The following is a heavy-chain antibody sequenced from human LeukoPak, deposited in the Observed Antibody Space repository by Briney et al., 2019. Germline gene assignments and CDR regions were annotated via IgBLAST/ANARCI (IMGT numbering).Heavy chain of an antibody. Sequence: PGGSLRLSCAASGFTFSSYAMHWVRQAPGKGLEWVAVISYDGSNKYYADSVKGRFTISRDNSKNTLYLQMNSLRAEDTAVYYCARAPYGDYPDYWGQGTLVTVSS. D-gene: IGHD4-17*01. CDR1: GFTFSSYA. CDR2: ISYDGSNK. CDR3: ARAPYGDYPDY. V-gene: IGHV3-30-3*01. J-gene: IGHJ4*02.